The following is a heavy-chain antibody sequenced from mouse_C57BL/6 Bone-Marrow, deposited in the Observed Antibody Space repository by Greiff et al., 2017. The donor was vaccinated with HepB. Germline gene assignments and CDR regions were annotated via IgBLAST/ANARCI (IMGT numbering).Heavy chain of an antibody. D-gene: IGHD1-1*01. J-gene: IGHJ4*01. CDR1: GYTFTSYW. Sequence: QVQLQQPGAELVKPGASVKMSCKASGYTFTSYWITWVKQRPGQGLEWIGDIYPGSGSTNYNEKFKSKATLTVDTSSSTAYMQLSSLTSEDSAVYYCARIYGSPDYDAMDYWGQGTSVTVSS. CDR2: IYPGSGST. CDR3: ARIYGSPDYDAMDY. V-gene: IGHV1-55*01.